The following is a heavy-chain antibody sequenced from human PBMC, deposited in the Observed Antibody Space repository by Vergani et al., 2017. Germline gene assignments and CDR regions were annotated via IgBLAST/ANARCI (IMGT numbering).Heavy chain of an antibody. CDR1: GDSSNNDDYY. CDR2: IYYSGST. Sequence: QLQLQQSGPGLVQPSQTLSLTCIVSGDSSNNDDYYWSWIRQPPGKGPEWIGYIYYSGSTYQNPSLESRLTMSLDTSRTQFSLNLISVTAGDTAVYYCARVAGGSGGYYLGWGQGTPVTVSS. D-gene: IGHD3-22*01. J-gene: IGHJ4*02. V-gene: IGHV4-30-4*08. CDR3: ARVAGGSGGYYLG.